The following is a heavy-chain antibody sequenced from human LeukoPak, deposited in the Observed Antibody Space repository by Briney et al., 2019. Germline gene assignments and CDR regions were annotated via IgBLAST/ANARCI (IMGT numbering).Heavy chain of an antibody. Sequence: GGSLRLSCAASGFTFDDYAMHWVRHAPGKGLEWVSGISWNSGSIGYADSVKGRFTISRDNAKNSLYLQMNSLRAEDTALYYCAKGSYSSSSGGSDIWGQGTMVTVSS. J-gene: IGHJ3*02. CDR3: AKGSYSSSSGGSDI. D-gene: IGHD6-13*01. V-gene: IGHV3-9*01. CDR2: ISWNSGSI. CDR1: GFTFDDYA.